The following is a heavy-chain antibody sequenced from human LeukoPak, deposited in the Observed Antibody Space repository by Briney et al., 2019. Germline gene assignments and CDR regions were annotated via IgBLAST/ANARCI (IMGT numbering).Heavy chain of an antibody. V-gene: IGHV4-59*02. CDR2: IYYGGKT. Sequence: SETLSLTCSVSGDSVSNYYWGWIRQPPGKGLEWIGYIYYGGKTTTAYNPSPKSRVTLSVDTSKNHFSLMLNSVTAADMAVYYCARGSHTFKTWGQGILVTVSS. CDR3: ARGSHTFKT. J-gene: IGHJ4*02. CDR1: GDSVSNYY.